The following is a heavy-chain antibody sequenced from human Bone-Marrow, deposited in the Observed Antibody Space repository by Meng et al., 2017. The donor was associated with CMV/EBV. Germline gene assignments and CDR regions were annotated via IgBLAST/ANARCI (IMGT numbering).Heavy chain of an antibody. D-gene: IGHD2-21*02. CDR3: AKHEVVTASPFDY. Sequence: CAASGCTFSSYAMGWVRQAPGKGLEWVSAISGSGGSTYYADSVKGRFTISRDNSKNTLYLQMNSLRAEDTAVYYCAKHEVVTASPFDYWGQGTLVTVSS. V-gene: IGHV3-23*01. CDR1: GCTFSSYA. J-gene: IGHJ4*02. CDR2: ISGSGGST.